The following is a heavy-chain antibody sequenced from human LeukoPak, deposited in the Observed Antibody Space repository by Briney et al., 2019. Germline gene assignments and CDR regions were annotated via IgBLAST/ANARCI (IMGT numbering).Heavy chain of an antibody. CDR2: IYSGGST. CDR3: ARDPHYYDSSGSGDAFDI. CDR1: GFTVSSNY. Sequence: PGGSLRLSCAASGFTVSSNYMSWVRQAPGKGLEWVSVIYSGGSTYYADSVKGRFTISRDNSKNRLYLQMNSLRAEDTAVYYCARDPHYYDSSGSGDAFDIWGQGTMVTVSS. V-gene: IGHV3-53*01. J-gene: IGHJ3*02. D-gene: IGHD3-22*01.